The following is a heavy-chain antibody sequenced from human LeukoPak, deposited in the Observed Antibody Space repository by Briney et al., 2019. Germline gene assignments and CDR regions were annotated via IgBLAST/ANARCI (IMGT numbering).Heavy chain of an antibody. CDR2: IYPGDSDT. CDR3: ARQEAVAPDY. CDR1: GYSFTSYW. Sequence: GEPLKISCKGSGYSFTSYWIGWVRQMPGKGLEWTEIIYPGDSDTRYNPSFQGQVTISADKSISTAYLQWSSLKASDTAMYYCARQEAVAPDYWGQGTLVTVSS. V-gene: IGHV5-51*01. D-gene: IGHD6-19*01. J-gene: IGHJ4*02.